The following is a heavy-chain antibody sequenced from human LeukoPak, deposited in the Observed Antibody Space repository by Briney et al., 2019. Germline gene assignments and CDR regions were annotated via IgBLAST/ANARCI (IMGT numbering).Heavy chain of an antibody. CDR3: ASLPRRVVVPAAKDFDY. V-gene: IGHV4-34*01. Sequence: PSETLSLTCAVYGGSFSGYYWSWIRQPPGKGLEWIGEINHSGSTNYNPSLKSRVTISVDTSKNQFSLKLSSVTAADTAVYYCASLPRRVVVPAAKDFDYWGQGTLVTVSS. CDR1: GGSFSGYY. CDR2: INHSGST. D-gene: IGHD2-2*01. J-gene: IGHJ4*02.